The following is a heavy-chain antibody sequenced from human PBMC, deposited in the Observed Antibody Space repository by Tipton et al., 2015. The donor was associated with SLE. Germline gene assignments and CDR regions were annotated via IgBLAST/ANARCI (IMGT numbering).Heavy chain of an antibody. V-gene: IGHV3-48*03. D-gene: IGHD5-18*01. CDR1: GFTFSSYE. J-gene: IGHJ4*02. Sequence: VQLVQSGGGLVQPGGSLRLSCAASGFTFSSYEMNWVRQAPGKGLEWVSYISSSGSTIYYADSVKGRFTTSRDNAKNSLYLQMNSLRAEDTAVYYCARRIGYSYGIDYWGQGTLVTVSS. CDR3: ARRIGYSYGIDY. CDR2: ISSSGSTI.